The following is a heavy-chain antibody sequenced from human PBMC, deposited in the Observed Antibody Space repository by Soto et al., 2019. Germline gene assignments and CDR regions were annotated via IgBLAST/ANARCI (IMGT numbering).Heavy chain of an antibody. CDR3: TRSAISPYGGLIGPFDY. J-gene: IGHJ4*02. D-gene: IGHD3-16*02. Sequence: QVQLAQSGAEERKPGASVKVSCEATGYTFTAYAMHWVRQAPGQRLEWMGWINPANGKTKYSQKFQGRLTITSDTSAKTVYMELSSLTSEDTAMYYCTRSAISPYGGLIGPFDYWGQGNLVTVSS. V-gene: IGHV1-3*05. CDR2: INPANGKT. CDR1: GYTFTAYA.